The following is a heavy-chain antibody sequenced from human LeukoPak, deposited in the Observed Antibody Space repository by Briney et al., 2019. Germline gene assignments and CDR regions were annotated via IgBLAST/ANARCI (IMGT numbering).Heavy chain of an antibody. CDR3: ARGSSGWFDYYYYYMDV. V-gene: IGHV3-21*01. CDR2: ISSSSSYI. J-gene: IGHJ6*03. D-gene: IGHD6-19*01. CDR1: GFTFSSYS. Sequence: PGGSLRLSCAASGFTFSSYSMNWVRQAPGKGLDWVSSISSSSSYIYYADSVKGRFTISRDNAKNSLYLQMNSLRAEDTAVYYCARGSSGWFDYYYYYMDVWGKGTTVTVSS.